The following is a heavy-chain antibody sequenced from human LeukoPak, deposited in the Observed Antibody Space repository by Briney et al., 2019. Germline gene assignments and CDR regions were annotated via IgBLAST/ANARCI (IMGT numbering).Heavy chain of an antibody. Sequence: GGSLRLSCTDSELTVSRNYMAWVRQAPGKGLECVSVMYTGGRTFYADSVRGRLTISRDISKNTVSLQMNSLKAEDTAVYFCARVEMATSSLDLWGQGTLVIVSS. CDR3: ARVEMATSSLDL. D-gene: IGHD5-24*01. V-gene: IGHV3-53*01. CDR1: ELTVSRNY. CDR2: MYTGGRT. J-gene: IGHJ5*02.